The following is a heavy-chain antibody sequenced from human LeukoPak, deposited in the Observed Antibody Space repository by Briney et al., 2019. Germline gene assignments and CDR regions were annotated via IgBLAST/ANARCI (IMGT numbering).Heavy chain of an antibody. J-gene: IGHJ4*02. CDR1: GFDFNDFA. D-gene: IGHD3-22*01. CDR2: ISGSGGST. CDR3: ANMKTDSSGYYSPYYFDY. Sequence: GGSLRLSCAASGFDFNDFATTWVRQAPGKGLEWVSAISGSGGSTYYADSVKGRFTISRDNSKNTLYLQMNSLRVEDTAVYYCANMKTDSSGYYSPYYFDYWGQGTLVTVSS. V-gene: IGHV3-23*01.